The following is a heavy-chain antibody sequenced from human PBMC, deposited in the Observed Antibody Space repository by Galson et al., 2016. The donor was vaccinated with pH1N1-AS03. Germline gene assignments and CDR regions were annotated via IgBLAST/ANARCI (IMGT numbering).Heavy chain of an antibody. V-gene: IGHV5-51*01. D-gene: IGHD5/OR15-5a*01. CDR1: GYSLTNYW. CDR2: IYPGDSYT. J-gene: IGHJ6*04. CDR3: ARHRLSVTHSFSTRGIDV. Sequence: QSGAEVKKPGESLKISCKGSGYSLTNYWIGWVRQMPGKGLEWMGIIYPGDSYTRYSPSFQGQVTISSDKSITTAYLQWSNLKASDTAMYYCARHRLSVTHSFSTRGIDVWGKGTTVTVSS.